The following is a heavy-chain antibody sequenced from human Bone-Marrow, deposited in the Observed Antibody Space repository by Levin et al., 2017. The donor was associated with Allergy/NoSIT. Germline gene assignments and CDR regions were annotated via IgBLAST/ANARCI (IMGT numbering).Heavy chain of an antibody. CDR3: ASSLAATLDWFDS. V-gene: IGHV3-21*01. CDR2: ISSSGRYI. J-gene: IGHJ5*01. D-gene: IGHD6-6*01. Sequence: GGSLRLSCVASGFTFSSSSMNWVRQAPGKGLEWVSSISSSGRYIYYSDSVKGRFTTSRDNAKNSLSMQMNSLRAEDTAVYYCASSLAATLDWFDSWGQGILVTVSS. CDR1: GFTFSSSS.